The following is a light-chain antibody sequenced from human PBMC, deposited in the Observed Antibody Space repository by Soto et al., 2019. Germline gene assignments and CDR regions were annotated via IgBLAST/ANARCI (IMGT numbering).Light chain of an antibody. CDR2: EVS. V-gene: IGLV2-8*01. CDR3: SSYAGTLYV. Sequence: QSVLAQPPSASGSPGQSVTISCPGNSSDVGGYNYVSWYQQHPGKAPKLMIYEVSKRPSGVPDRFSGSKSGNTASLTVSGLQAEDEADYYCSSYAGTLYVFGTGTKVTVL. CDR1: SSDVGGYNY. J-gene: IGLJ1*01.